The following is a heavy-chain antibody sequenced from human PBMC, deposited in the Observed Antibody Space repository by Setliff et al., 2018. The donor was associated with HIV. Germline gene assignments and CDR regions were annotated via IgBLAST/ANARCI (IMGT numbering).Heavy chain of an antibody. CDR2: IIPLYGTP. J-gene: IGHJ4*02. CDR3: ARDRGSRSSNNYGPSGY. V-gene: IGHV1-69*13. CDR1: GGTLSSNA. D-gene: IGHD6-13*01. Sequence: SVKVSCKASGGTLSSNAISWVRQAPGQGLEWMGGIIPLYGTPDFAQKFQGRLIISVDEATSTAYMELSSLRSEDTAVYFCARDRGSRSSNNYGPSGYWGQGTQVTVSS.